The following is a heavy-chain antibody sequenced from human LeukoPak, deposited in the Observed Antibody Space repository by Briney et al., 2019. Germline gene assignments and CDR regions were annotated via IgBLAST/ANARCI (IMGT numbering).Heavy chain of an antibody. CDR3: AKGSASAPTLNG. J-gene: IGHJ6*01. Sequence: GGSLRLSCVASGFTFSTYEMDWVRQAPGKGLEWVSHSNRRGSTTYYADSVKGRFTISRDNSKNTLYLQMNSLGAEDTAVYYCAKGSASAPTLNG. CDR1: GFTFSTYE. CDR2: SNRRGSTT. D-gene: IGHD3-10*01. V-gene: IGHV3-23*05.